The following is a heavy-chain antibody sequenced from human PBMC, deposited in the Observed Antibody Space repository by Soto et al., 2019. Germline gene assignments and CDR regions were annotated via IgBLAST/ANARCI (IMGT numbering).Heavy chain of an antibody. Sequence: PGGSLRLSCAASGFTFSSYAMSWVRQAPGKGLEWVSTVSVSGGSTYYADSVKGRFTISRDNSKNTLYLQMNSLRVDDTAVYYCAKSLSGQPRNGFDPWGQGTLVTVSS. CDR3: AKSLSGQPRNGFDP. V-gene: IGHV3-23*01. D-gene: IGHD6-19*01. CDR2: VSVSGGST. J-gene: IGHJ5*02. CDR1: GFTFSSYA.